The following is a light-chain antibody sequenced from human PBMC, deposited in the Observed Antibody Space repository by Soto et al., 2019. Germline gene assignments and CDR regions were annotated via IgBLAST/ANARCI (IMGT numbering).Light chain of an antibody. V-gene: IGKV1-6*01. J-gene: IGKJ1*01. Sequence: IQMTQSPSSLSASVGDGVTITCRASQGISNELGWYQQRPGKAPKVLIYGASNLQSGVPSRFSGSASGTDFTLTISSLQPEDFATYYCLQDYTYPWTFGQGTKVDNK. CDR2: GAS. CDR1: QGISNE. CDR3: LQDYTYPWT.